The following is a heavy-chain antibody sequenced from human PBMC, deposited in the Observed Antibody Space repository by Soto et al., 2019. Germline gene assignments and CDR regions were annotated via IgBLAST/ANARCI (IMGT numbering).Heavy chain of an antibody. D-gene: IGHD6-13*01. CDR1: GYTFTGYY. Sequence: ASVKVSCKASGYTFTGYYMHWVRQAPGQGLEWMGWINPYSGATNLAQKFQGWVTMTWDTSISTAYMELNRLKSADTAVYYCARGGRYQAAATVWTDFWGQGSLVTVSS. CDR2: INPYSGAT. V-gene: IGHV1-2*04. CDR3: ARGGRYQAAATVWTDF. J-gene: IGHJ4*02.